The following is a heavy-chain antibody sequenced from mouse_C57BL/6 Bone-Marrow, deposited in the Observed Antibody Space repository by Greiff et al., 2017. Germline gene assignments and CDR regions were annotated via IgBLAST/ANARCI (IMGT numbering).Heavy chain of an antibody. Sequence: EVKLVESGGGLVQPGGSLSLSCAASGFTFTDYYMSWVRQPPGKALEWLGFIRNKANGYTTEYSASVKGRFTISRDNSQSILYLQMNALRAEDSATYYCARYMGGPVYYFDYWGQGTTLTVSS. CDR1: GFTFTDYY. D-gene: IGHD3-3*01. V-gene: IGHV7-3*01. J-gene: IGHJ2*01. CDR3: ARYMGGPVYYFDY. CDR2: IRNKANGYTT.